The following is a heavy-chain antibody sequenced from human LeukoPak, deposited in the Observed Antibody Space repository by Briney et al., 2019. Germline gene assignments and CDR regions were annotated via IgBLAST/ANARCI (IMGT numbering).Heavy chain of an antibody. Sequence: GESLKISCKGSGYSFTSYWIGWVRQMPGKGLEWMGIIYPGDSDTRYSPSFQGQVTMSADKSSRTAYLQWSSLKASDTAMYFCARQNPLADVFDIWGQGTMITVSS. V-gene: IGHV5-51*01. CDR3: ARQNPLADVFDI. CDR1: GYSFTSYW. CDR2: IYPGDSDT. J-gene: IGHJ3*02.